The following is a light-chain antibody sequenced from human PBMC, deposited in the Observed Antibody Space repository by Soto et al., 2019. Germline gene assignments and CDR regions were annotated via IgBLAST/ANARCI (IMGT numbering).Light chain of an antibody. V-gene: IGKV3-20*01. J-gene: IGKJ4*01. CDR1: QSVSSNY. CDR2: GAS. Sequence: MVLTQSPGTLSLSPGERATLSCRASQSVSSNYLAWYQQKPGQAPRLLIYGASSRATGIPDRFSGSGSATDFTLTISRLEPEDFAVYYCQQYGTSPPLTFGGGTKV. CDR3: QQYGTSPPLT.